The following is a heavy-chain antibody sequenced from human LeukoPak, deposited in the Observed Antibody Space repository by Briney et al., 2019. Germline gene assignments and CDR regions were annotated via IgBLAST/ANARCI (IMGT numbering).Heavy chain of an antibody. Sequence: PGGSPRISCAASGLTFSRYGMHWGRPAPGEGAVGGSRINTDGSSTSYADSVKGRFTISRDNAKNTLYLQMNSLRAEDTAVYYCARELTYYDFRSATSDAFDIWGQGTMVTVSS. CDR3: ARELTYYDFRSATSDAFDI. V-gene: IGHV3-74*01. J-gene: IGHJ3*02. CDR1: GLTFSRYG. D-gene: IGHD3-3*01. CDR2: INTDGSST.